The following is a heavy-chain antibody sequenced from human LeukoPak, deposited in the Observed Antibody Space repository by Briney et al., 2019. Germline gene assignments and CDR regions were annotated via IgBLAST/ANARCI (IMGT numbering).Heavy chain of an antibody. D-gene: IGHD4-17*01. CDR2: IYPGDSDT. CDR3: ASPTYGDCAEGAFDI. J-gene: IGHJ3*02. V-gene: IGHV5-51*01. Sequence: GESLKISCKGSGYSFTSYWIGWVRQMPGKGLEWMGIIYPGDSDTRYSPSFQGQVTISADKSISTAYLQWSSLKASDTAMYYCASPTYGDCAEGAFDIWGQGTMVTVSS. CDR1: GYSFTSYW.